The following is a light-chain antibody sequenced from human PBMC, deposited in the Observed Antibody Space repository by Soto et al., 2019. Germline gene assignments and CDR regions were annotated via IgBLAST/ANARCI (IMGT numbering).Light chain of an antibody. J-gene: IGLJ2*01. CDR3: GSYAGFNNYVA. CDR2: EVS. CDR1: ISDVRGYNY. Sequence: QSALTQPPSASGSPGQSVTISCTGTISDVRGYNYVSWYQQHPGKAPKLMIYEVSERPSGVPDRFSGSKSGNTASLTVSGLQAEDEAEYYCGSYAGFNNYVAFGGGTQLHVL. V-gene: IGLV2-8*01.